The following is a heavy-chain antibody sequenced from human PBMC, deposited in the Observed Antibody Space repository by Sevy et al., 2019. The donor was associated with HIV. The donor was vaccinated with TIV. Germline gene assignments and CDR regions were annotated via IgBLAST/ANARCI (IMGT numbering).Heavy chain of an antibody. V-gene: IGHV3-53*01. CDR3: ARVRLVFAFDI. J-gene: IGHJ3*02. CDR2: IYSGGST. D-gene: IGHD3-16*01. Sequence: GGSLRLSCAASGFTVSSNYMSWVRQAPGKGLEWVSVIYSGGSTYYADSVKGRFTISRDNSKNTLYLQMNGLRAEDPAVYYCARVRLVFAFDIWGQGTMVTVSS. CDR1: GFTVSSNY.